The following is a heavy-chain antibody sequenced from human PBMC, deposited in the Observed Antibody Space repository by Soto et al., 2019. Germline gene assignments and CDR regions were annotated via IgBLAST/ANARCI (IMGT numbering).Heavy chain of an antibody. V-gene: IGHV1-3*01. D-gene: IGHD1-26*01. CDR3: AARIVGATVVYY. CDR2: INAGNGNT. CDR1: GYTFTSYA. J-gene: IGHJ4*02. Sequence: ASVKVSCKASGYTFTSYAMHWVRQAPGQRLEWMGWINAGNGNTKYSQKLQGRVTITRDTSASTAYMELRSLRSDDTAVYYCAARIVGATVVYYWDQGTLVTVS.